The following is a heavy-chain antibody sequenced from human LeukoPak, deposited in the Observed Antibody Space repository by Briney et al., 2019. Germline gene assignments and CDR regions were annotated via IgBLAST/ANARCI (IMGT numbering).Heavy chain of an antibody. CDR1: GFTFSSYA. CDR3: AKVAAPINPRVVTAMTWFDY. Sequence: QPGGSLRLSCAASGFTFSSYAMSWVRQAPGKGLEWVSHFGGSGGTIYYADSVKGRFTISRDNSKNTLYLQMNSLRAEDTAVYYCAKVAAPINPRVVTAMTWFDYWGQGTLVTVSS. V-gene: IGHV3-23*01. D-gene: IGHD2-21*02. CDR2: FGGSGGTI. J-gene: IGHJ4*02.